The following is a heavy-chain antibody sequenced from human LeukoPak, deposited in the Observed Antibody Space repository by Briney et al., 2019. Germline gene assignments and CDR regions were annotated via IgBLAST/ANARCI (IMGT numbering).Heavy chain of an antibody. Sequence: GGSLRLSYAASGFTLSNYWMSWVRQTPGKGLEWVAHINQDGSEEHYMDSVKARFIISRDNAKNSLSLQMDSLRAEDTAVYYCVRDGGVSGYDLLDYWGQGTLVTVSS. CDR2: INQDGSEE. D-gene: IGHD5-12*01. CDR1: GFTLSNYW. CDR3: VRDGGVSGYDLLDY. J-gene: IGHJ4*02. V-gene: IGHV3-7*01.